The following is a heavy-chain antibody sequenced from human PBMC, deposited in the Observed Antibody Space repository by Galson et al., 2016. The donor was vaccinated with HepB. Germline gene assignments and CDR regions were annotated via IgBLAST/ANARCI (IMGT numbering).Heavy chain of an antibody. D-gene: IGHD2-2*01. J-gene: IGHJ6*04. Sequence: SVKVSCKVSGYTLTELSMHWVRQAPGKGLEWMGGFDPEDGETIFTQKFQGRVTMTEDTATDTAYMELSSLRSEDTAVYYCAILKFGLRSSSSTERDYYGMAVWGKGTTVTVSS. CDR2: FDPEDGET. V-gene: IGHV1-24*01. CDR1: GYTLTELS. CDR3: AILKFGLRSSSSTERDYYGMAV.